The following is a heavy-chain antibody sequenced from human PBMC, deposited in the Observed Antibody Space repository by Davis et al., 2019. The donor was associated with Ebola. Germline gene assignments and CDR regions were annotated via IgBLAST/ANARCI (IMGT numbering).Heavy chain of an antibody. CDR2: IYPDDSDT. D-gene: IGHD3-10*01. V-gene: IGHV5-51*01. CDR3: ARRNRYGSGRDYSHFDY. Sequence: PGGSLRLSCKGSGYSFTSYRIGWVRQMPGKGLEWMGIIYPDDSDTRYSPSFQGQVSISADKSINTAYLQWSSLKASDTAMYYCARRNRYGSGRDYSHFDYWGQGTLVTVSS. J-gene: IGHJ4*02. CDR1: GYSFTSYR.